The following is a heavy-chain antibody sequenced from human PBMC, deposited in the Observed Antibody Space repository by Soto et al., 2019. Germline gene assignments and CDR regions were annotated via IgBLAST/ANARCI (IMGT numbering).Heavy chain of an antibody. V-gene: IGHV4-30-2*01. CDR2: IYHSGST. CDR3: ARGGLLPDY. J-gene: IGHJ4*02. D-gene: IGHD6-19*01. Sequence: TLSLTCAVSGGSISSGGYSWSWIRQPPGKGLEWIGYIYHSGSTYYNPSLKSRVTISVDRSKNQFSLKLSSVTAADTAVYYCARGGLLPDYWGQGTXVTVSS. CDR1: GGSISSGGYS.